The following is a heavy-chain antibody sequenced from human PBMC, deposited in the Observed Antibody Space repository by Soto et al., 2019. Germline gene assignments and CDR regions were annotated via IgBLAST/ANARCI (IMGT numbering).Heavy chain of an antibody. D-gene: IGHD6-19*01. J-gene: IGHJ5*02. CDR1: SGSISSYY. CDR2: IYYSGNT. Sequence: SETLSLTCTVSSGSISSYYWSWIRQSPGKGLEWIGCIYYSGNTNYNPSLKSRVTISVDTSKNQFSLQLTSVTAADTAVYYCARERRGSGHNWFDHWGQGTLVTVSS. CDR3: ARERRGSGHNWFDH. V-gene: IGHV4-59*12.